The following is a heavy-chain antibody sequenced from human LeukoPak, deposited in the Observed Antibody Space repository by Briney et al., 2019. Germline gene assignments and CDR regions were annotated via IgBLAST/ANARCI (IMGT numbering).Heavy chain of an antibody. CDR1: GFTFSSYW. CDR2: IHQDGSEK. D-gene: IGHD1-1*01. V-gene: IGHV3-7*01. J-gene: IGHJ4*02. CDR3: ARIRNWNDYFV. Sequence: GGTLGLSCAASGFTFSSYWMSWVRQAPGEGLESVANIHQDGSEKYYVDSVKGRFTISRDNAKNSLYLQMNSLRAEDTAVYYRARIRNWNDYFVWGQGTLVTVSS.